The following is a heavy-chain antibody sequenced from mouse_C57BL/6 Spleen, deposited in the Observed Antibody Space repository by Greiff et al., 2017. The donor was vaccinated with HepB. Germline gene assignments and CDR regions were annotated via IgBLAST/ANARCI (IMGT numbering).Heavy chain of an antibody. Sequence: EVMLVESGGGLVKPGGSLKLSCAASGFTFSDYGMHWVRQAPEKGLEWVAYISSGSSTIDYADTVKGRFTISRDNAKNTLFLQMNSLRSEDTAMYYCARRTVVGPSYWYFDVWDTGTTVTVSS. CDR3: ARRTVVGPSYWYFDV. V-gene: IGHV5-17*01. CDR1: GFTFSDYG. D-gene: IGHD1-1*01. CDR2: ISSGSSTI. J-gene: IGHJ1*03.